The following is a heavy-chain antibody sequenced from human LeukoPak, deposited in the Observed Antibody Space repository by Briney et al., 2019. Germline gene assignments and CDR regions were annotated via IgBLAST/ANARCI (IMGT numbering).Heavy chain of an antibody. Sequence: GGSLRLSCAASGFIFSNYWMHWVRHAPGQELVWVSRMNTDGSTINYADYVKGRFTISRDNAKNTLYLQMNSLTTDDTAAYYCATAGKYRFDNWGQGILVSVSS. CDR1: GFIFSNYW. V-gene: IGHV3-74*01. CDR2: MNTDGSTI. CDR3: ATAGKYRFDN. J-gene: IGHJ5*02. D-gene: IGHD6-19*01.